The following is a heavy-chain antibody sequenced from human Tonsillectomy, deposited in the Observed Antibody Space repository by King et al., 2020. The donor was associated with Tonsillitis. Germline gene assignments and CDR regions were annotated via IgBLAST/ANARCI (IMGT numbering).Heavy chain of an antibody. CDR3: ASTTLDCGDFWFDP. CDR1: GASISSSDYY. V-gene: IGHV4-39*01. D-gene: IGHD4-17*01. J-gene: IGHJ5*02. CDR2: IYFIEST. Sequence: QLQESGPGLVKPSETLSLTCTVSGASISSSDYYWGWIRQPPGKGLEWIGNIYFIESTYYNPSLKSRVTISVDTSKNQFSLKLDSVTAADTAVYFCASTTLDCGDFWFDPWGQGTLVTVSS.